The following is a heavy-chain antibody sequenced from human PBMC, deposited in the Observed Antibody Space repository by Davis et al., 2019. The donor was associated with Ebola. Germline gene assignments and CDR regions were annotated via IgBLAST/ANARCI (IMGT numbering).Heavy chain of an antibody. D-gene: IGHD2-21*01. J-gene: IGHJ6*04. Sequence: SETLSLTCTVSGGSISSSSYYWSWIRQPPGKGLEWIGYYYYTGSTYYNPSLKSRVTISVDTSKNQFSLKLSSVTAADTAVYYCAREGGLVRVSYGMDVWGKGTTVTVSS. CDR2: YYYTGST. CDR1: GGSISSSSYY. CDR3: AREGGLVRVSYGMDV. V-gene: IGHV4-61*01.